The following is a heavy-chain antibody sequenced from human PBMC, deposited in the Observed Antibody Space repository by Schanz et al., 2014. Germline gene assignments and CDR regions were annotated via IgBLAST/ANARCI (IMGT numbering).Heavy chain of an antibody. V-gene: IGHV3-33*01. D-gene: IGHD6-13*01. J-gene: IGHJ6*02. CDR2: VCYDGSKK. CDR1: GFSFSGSG. Sequence: QVQLVESGGGVVQPGGSLRLSCAASGFSFSGSGMHWVRQVPGKGLEWVAVVCYDGSKKYYADSVKGRFTTSRDNSKNTLYLQMNSLRAEDTAVYYCARDRQQLVGRIGYYYGMDVWGQGTTVLVSS. CDR3: ARDRQQLVGRIGYYYGMDV.